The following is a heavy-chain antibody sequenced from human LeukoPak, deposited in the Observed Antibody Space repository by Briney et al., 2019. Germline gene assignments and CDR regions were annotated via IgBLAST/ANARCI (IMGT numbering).Heavy chain of an antibody. CDR1: GFPFSSYA. Sequence: GGSLSLSCAASGFPFSSYALSWVGQPPGKGLEWVSAISGSGGSTYYADSVKGRFTISRDNSKNTLYLQMNSLRAEDTAVYYCAKDRWTIAARPGYFDYWGQGTLVTVSS. V-gene: IGHV3-23*01. CDR2: ISGSGGST. D-gene: IGHD6-6*01. CDR3: AKDRWTIAARPGYFDY. J-gene: IGHJ4*02.